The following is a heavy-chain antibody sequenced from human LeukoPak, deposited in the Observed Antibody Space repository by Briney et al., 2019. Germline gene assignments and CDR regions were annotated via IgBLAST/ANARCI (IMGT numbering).Heavy chain of an antibody. CDR1: GGTFSSYA. J-gene: IGHJ5*02. D-gene: IGHD2-2*01. CDR3: ARVPAKRYCSSTSCYSGWFDP. Sequence: ASVKVSCKASGGTFSSYAISWVRQAPGQGLEWMGGIIPIFGTANYAQKFQDRVTITADKSTSTAYMELSSLRSEDTAVYYCARVPAKRYCSSTSCYSGWFDPWGQGTLVTVSS. CDR2: IIPIFGTA. V-gene: IGHV1-69*06.